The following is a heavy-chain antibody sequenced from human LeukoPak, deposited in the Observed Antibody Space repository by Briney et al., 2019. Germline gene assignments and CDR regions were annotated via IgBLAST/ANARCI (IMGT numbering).Heavy chain of an antibody. D-gene: IGHD3-22*01. J-gene: IGHJ4*02. V-gene: IGHV1-18*01. CDR2: ISAYNGNA. CDR1: GYTFTSYG. CDR3: ARDSYDSSGYSGGDY. Sequence: ASVKVSCKASGYTFTSYGISWVRQAPGQGLEWMGWISAYNGNANYAQKLQGRVTMTTDTSTSTAYMELRSLRSDDTAVYYCARDSYDSSGYSGGDYWGQGTLVTVSS.